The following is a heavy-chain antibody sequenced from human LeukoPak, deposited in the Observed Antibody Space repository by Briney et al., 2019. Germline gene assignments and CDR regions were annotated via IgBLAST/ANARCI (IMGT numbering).Heavy chain of an antibody. Sequence: GGSLRLSCAASGFTFSSYAMSWVRQAPGKGLEWVSAISGSGGSTYYADFVKGRFTISRDNSKNTLYLQMNSLRAEDTAVYYCARGGMVRGVIPYYFDYWGQGTLVTVSS. V-gene: IGHV3-23*01. D-gene: IGHD3-10*01. CDR2: ISGSGGST. J-gene: IGHJ4*02. CDR3: ARGGMVRGVIPYYFDY. CDR1: GFTFSSYA.